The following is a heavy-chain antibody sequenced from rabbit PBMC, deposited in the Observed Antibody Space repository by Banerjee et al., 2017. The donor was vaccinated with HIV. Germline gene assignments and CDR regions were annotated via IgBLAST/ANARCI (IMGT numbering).Heavy chain of an antibody. CDR1: GFSFSSSYY. Sequence: QEQLVESGGGLVQPEGSLTLTCTASGFSFSSSYYMCWVRQAPGKGLEWIGCINTGSGSTHYANWAKGRFTISKTSSTTVTLQMTSLTAADTATYFCARNAGVGGYGYATGNLWGQGTLVTVS. V-gene: IGHV1S45*01. J-gene: IGHJ4*01. CDR2: INTGSGST. D-gene: IGHD6-1*01. CDR3: ARNAGVGGYGYATGNL.